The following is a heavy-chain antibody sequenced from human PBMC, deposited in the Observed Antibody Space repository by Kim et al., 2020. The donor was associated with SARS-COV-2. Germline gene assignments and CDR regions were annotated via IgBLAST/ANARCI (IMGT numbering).Heavy chain of an antibody. CDR1: GDSVSSNSAT. J-gene: IGHJ4*02. V-gene: IGHV6-1*01. CDR3: ARQIAALDC. Sequence: SQTLSLTCAISGDSVSSNSATWNWIRQSPSRGLEWLGRTYYKSKWYNDYALSVKSRISIKPDTSKNHFSLQLNSVTPEDTAVYYCARQIAALDCWGQGTLVTVSS. D-gene: IGHD2-15*01. CDR2: TYYKSKWYN.